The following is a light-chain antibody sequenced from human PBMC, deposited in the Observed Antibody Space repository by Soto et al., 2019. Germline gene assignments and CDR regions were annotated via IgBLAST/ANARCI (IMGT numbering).Light chain of an antibody. CDR3: CSYAGSSFWG. CDR1: SSDVGGYNY. J-gene: IGLJ3*02. CDR2: DVS. Sequence: QSALTQPRSVSGSPGQSVTISCTGTSSDVGGYNYVSWYQQHPGKAPKLMIYDVSKRPSGVPDRFSGSKSGNTASLTISGLQAEDGADYYCCSYAGSSFWGFGGGTKLTVL. V-gene: IGLV2-11*01.